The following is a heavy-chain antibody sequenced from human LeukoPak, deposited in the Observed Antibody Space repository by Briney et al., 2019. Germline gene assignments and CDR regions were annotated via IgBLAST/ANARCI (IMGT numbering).Heavy chain of an antibody. Sequence: SETLSLTCAVYGGSFSGYYWSWIRQPPGKGLEWIGEINHSGNTNYNPSLKSRVTISVDTSKNQFSLKLSSVTAADTDVYYCARSRRSSGSYYNRNYYYYMDVWGKGTTVTVSS. J-gene: IGHJ6*03. CDR3: ARSRRSSGSYYNRNYYYYMDV. D-gene: IGHD3-10*01. CDR2: INHSGNT. V-gene: IGHV4-34*01. CDR1: GGSFSGYY.